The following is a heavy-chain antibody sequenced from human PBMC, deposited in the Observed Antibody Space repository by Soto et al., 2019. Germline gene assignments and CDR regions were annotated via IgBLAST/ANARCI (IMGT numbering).Heavy chain of an antibody. D-gene: IGHD2-15*01. J-gene: IGHJ4*02. V-gene: IGHV4-61*01. CDR1: DGSVRNGMYY. CDR3: ARDGDGGYYFDY. CDR2: VHFSGNT. Sequence: SETLSLTCSVSDGSVRNGMYYWSWVRQPPGKGLEWLGNVHFSGNTIYNPSLMGRVTISVDTSKNQFSLKLSSVTAADTAVYYCARDGDGGYYFDYWGQGTLVTVSS.